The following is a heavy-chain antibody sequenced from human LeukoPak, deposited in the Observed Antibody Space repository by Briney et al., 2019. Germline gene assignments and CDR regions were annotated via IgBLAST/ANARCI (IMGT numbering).Heavy chain of an antibody. D-gene: IGHD5-12*01. J-gene: IGHJ5*02. CDR3: ARRNGYDTKFDP. V-gene: IGHV4-4*09. CDR2: IYTSGST. Sequence: SETLSLTCTVSGGSISSYYWSWIRQPPGKGLEWIGYIYTSGSTNYNPSLKSRVTISVDTSKNQFSLKLSSVTAADTAVYYCARRNGYDTKFDPWGQRTLVTVSS. CDR1: GGSISSYY.